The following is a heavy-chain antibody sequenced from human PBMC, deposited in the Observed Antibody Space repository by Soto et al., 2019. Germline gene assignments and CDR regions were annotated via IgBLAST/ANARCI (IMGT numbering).Heavy chain of an antibody. CDR1: GFTFSTYS. CDR2: ISSSSNTI. J-gene: IGHJ6*02. CDR3: ARDRIAAAGYDYGMDV. Sequence: EVQLVESGGGLVQPGGSLRLSCAASGFTFSTYSMNWVRQAPGKGLEWVSYISSSSNTIYYADSVKGRFTISRDNAENSLYLQMNSLRDEDTAVYYCARDRIAAAGYDYGMDVWGQGTTVTVSS. V-gene: IGHV3-48*02. D-gene: IGHD6-13*01.